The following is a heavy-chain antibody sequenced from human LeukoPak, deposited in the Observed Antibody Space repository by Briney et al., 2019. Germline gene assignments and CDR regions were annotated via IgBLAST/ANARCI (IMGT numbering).Heavy chain of an antibody. V-gene: IGHV3-30*18. J-gene: IGHJ3*01. Sequence: GGSLRLSCTASGFTFSSFGMHWVRQAPGKGLEWVTAISSVGHTNKSADSVKGRFTISRDNSKNTLYFQMHSLREDDTAVYYCAKEVGWFNAFDVWGQGTMVTVSS. CDR2: ISSVGHTN. CDR1: GFTFSSFG. CDR3: AKEVGWFNAFDV. D-gene: IGHD3-10*01.